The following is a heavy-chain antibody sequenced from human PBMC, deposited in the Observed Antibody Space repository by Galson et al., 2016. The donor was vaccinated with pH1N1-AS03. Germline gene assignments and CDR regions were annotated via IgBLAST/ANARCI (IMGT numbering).Heavy chain of an antibody. CDR3: ALPNSWGNAFEI. Sequence: PALVKPTQTLTLTCSVSGVSVPSSGLAVGWFRLPPGKALEWLALIYWDDAKRFSPSLRNRLTITKDTSRNQAVLTVTNVDPLDTATYFCALPNSWGNAFEIWGPGTMVTVAS. CDR1: GVSVPSSGLA. V-gene: IGHV2-5*02. J-gene: IGHJ3*02. D-gene: IGHD3-16*01. CDR2: IYWDDAK.